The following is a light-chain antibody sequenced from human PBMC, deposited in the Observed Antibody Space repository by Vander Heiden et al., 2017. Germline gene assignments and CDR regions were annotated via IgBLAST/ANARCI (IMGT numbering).Light chain of an antibody. Sequence: QSALTQPASVSGSPGQSITISCTGTSSDIGRYTFVSWYQQHPGKAPKLFIYDVSHRPSGVSDRFSGYRSGNTASLSISGLQPEDEASYYCSSYTTSKTVIFGGGTELTVL. J-gene: IGLJ2*01. CDR3: SSYTTSKTVI. CDR1: SSDIGRYTF. V-gene: IGLV2-14*03. CDR2: DVS.